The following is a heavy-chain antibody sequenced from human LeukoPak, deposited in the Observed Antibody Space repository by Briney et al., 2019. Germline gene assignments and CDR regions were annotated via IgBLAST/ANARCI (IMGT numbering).Heavy chain of an antibody. CDR1: GYTFTGYY. CDR3: ARGYGDYVSIEDYFDY. J-gene: IGHJ4*02. D-gene: IGHD4-17*01. V-gene: IGHV1-2*04. Sequence: ASVKVSCKASGYTFTGYYMHRVRQAPGQGLEWMGWINPNSGGTNYAQKFQGWVTMTRDTSISTAYMELSRLRSDDTAVYYCARGYGDYVSIEDYFDYWGQGTLVTVSS. CDR2: INPNSGGT.